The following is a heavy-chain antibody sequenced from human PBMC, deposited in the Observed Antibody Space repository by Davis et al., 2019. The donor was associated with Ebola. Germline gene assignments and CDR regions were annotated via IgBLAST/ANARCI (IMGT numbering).Heavy chain of an antibody. D-gene: IGHD5-18*01. CDR2: ISSSSSYT. Sequence: PGGSLRLSCAASGFTFSDYYMSWIRQAPGKGLEWVSYISSSSSYTNYADSVKGRFTISRDNAKNSLYLQMNSLRAEDTAVYYCARDVEDTAMVLYAMDVWGQGTTVTVSS. CDR3: ARDVEDTAMVLYAMDV. V-gene: IGHV3-11*06. CDR1: GFTFSDYY. J-gene: IGHJ6*02.